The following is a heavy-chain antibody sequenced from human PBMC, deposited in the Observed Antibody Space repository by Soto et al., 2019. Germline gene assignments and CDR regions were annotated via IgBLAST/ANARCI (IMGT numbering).Heavy chain of an antibody. CDR3: AKVRGGSGSLTPRVDF. V-gene: IGHV3-23*01. Sequence: EVQLLESGGGLVQPGGSLRLSCAASGFTFNNYAMSWVSQAPGKGLEWVSAISGGGDTTSYADSVKGRFTVARDGSKNTLYLQRNSLRAEDTAVYYCAKVRGGSGSLTPRVDFWGQGTLVTVSS. CDR1: GFTFNNYA. D-gene: IGHD3-10*01. J-gene: IGHJ4*02. CDR2: ISGGGDTT.